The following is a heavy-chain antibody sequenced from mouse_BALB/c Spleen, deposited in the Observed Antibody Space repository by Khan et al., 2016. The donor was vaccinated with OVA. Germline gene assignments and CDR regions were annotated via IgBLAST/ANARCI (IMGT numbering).Heavy chain of an antibody. Sequence: QVQLKESGPGLVAPSQSLSITCTISGFSLTNYGVHWVRQAPGKGLEWLVVIWSDGSTTYNSALKSRLTVTKDNSKSQVFLEMNSLQTDDTAMYFCARQPYYHYNIMDYWGQGTSVTVSS. J-gene: IGHJ4*01. CDR2: IWSDGST. D-gene: IGHD2-10*01. CDR3: ARQPYYHYNIMDY. V-gene: IGHV2-6-1*01. CDR1: GFSLTNYG.